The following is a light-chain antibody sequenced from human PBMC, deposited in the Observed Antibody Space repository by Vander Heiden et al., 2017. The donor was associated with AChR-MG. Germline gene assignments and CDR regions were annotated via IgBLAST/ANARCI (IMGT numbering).Light chain of an antibody. J-gene: IGKJ5*01. CDR2: DAS. CDR1: QDISNY. V-gene: IGKV1-33*01. CDR3: QQYDNLPIT. Sequence: IQMTQSPSSLSASAGDRVTITCQASQDISNYLNWYQQKPGKAPKLLIYDASNLETGVPSRFSGSGSGTDFTFTISRLKPEDNATYDCQQYDNLPITFGQGTRLEIK.